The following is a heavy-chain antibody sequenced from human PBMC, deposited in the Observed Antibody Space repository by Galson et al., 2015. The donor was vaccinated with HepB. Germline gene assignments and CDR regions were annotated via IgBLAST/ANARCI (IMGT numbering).Heavy chain of an antibody. Sequence: SETLSLTCNVSGGSISSSNSYWGWIRQPPGTGLGWIASIYYSGSTDYNPSLKSRVTISIDTSKNQFSLNLSSVTAADTAVYYCARLLLRDGEDAFDIWGQGTMVTVSS. CDR2: IYYSGST. CDR1: GGSISSSNSY. D-gene: IGHD4-17*01. V-gene: IGHV4-39*01. CDR3: ARLLLRDGEDAFDI. J-gene: IGHJ3*02.